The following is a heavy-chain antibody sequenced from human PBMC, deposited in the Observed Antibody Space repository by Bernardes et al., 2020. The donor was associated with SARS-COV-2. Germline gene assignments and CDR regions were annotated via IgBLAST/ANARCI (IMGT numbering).Heavy chain of an antibody. CDR2: ISYDGSNK. CDR1: GFTFSSYA. Sequence: GGSLRLSCAASGFTFSSYAMHWVRQAPGKGLEWVSVISYDGSNKYYADSVKGRFTISRDNSKNTLYLQMNSLRAEDTAVYYCASGRGGNYYVVDYWGQGTLVTVSS. J-gene: IGHJ4*02. CDR3: ASGRGGNYYVVDY. D-gene: IGHD1-26*01. V-gene: IGHV3-30-3*01.